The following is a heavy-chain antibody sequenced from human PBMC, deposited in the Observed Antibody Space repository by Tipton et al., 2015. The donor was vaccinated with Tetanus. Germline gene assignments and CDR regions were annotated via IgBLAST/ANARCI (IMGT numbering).Heavy chain of an antibody. CDR2: IYYTGAT. Sequence: TLSLTCTVSGASITTYHWSWLRQTPGRGLEWIGHIYYTGATSYNSSLQSRVTLSIDTSKNQFSLKMTSVTAADTAVYYCVRAPYNTPGKYYFDYWGQGTLVTVSS. V-gene: IGHV4-59*07. J-gene: IGHJ4*02. CDR3: VRAPYNTPGKYYFDY. D-gene: IGHD1-1*01. CDR1: GASITTYH.